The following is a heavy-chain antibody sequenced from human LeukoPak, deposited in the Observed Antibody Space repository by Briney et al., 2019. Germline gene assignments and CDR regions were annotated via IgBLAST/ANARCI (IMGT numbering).Heavy chain of an antibody. J-gene: IGHJ5*02. D-gene: IGHD5-24*01. Sequence: SETLSLTCTASGGSISSYYWSWIRQPPGKGLEWIGYIYYSGSTNYNPSLKSRVTISVDTSKNQFSLKLSSVAAADTAVYYCARVSLSRANWFDPWGQGTLITVSS. CDR2: IYYSGST. V-gene: IGHV4-59*01. CDR1: GGSISSYY. CDR3: ARVSLSRANWFDP.